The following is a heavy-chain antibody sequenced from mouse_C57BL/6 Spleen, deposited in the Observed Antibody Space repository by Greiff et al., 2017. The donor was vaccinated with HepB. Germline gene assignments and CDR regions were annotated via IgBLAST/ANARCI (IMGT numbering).Heavy chain of an antibody. CDR3: ARRYYGNSYYFDY. CDR1: GFTFSDYG. V-gene: IGHV5-17*01. D-gene: IGHD2-1*01. CDR2: ISSGSSTI. J-gene: IGHJ2*01. Sequence: EVQLVESGGGLVKPGGSLKLSCAASGFTFSDYGMHWVRQAPEKGLEWVAYISSGSSTIYYADTVKGRFTISRDNAKNTLFLQMTSLRSEDTAMYYCARRYYGNSYYFDYWGQGTTLTVSS.